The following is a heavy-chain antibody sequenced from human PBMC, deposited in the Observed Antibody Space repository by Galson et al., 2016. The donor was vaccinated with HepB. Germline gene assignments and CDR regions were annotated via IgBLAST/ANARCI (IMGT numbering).Heavy chain of an antibody. V-gene: IGHV3-74*01. CDR1: GFTFSSYW. J-gene: IGHJ6*02. Sequence: LRLSCAASGFTFSSYWMHWVRQAPGRGLVWVSRINTDGSRTKYADSVKGRVTISRDNAKNTLYLQMNSPRAEDTAVYYCARAGFKGFSNGMDVWGQGTTVTVSS. CDR3: ARAGFKGFSNGMDV. CDR2: INTDGSRT. D-gene: IGHD2/OR15-2a*01.